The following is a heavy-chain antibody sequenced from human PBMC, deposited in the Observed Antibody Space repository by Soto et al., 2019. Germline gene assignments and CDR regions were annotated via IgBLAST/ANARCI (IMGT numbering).Heavy chain of an antibody. D-gene: IGHD2-21*01. Sequence: EVQLLESGGGLVQPGGSLRLSCVASGFTFSSYAMNWVRQAPGKGLEWVSTISGSGASTYYADSVKGRFTISRDNSKNTLYLQMNSLRAEDTAVYYCAKRGDPYYSWFVPWGQGTLVTVSS. CDR1: GFTFSSYA. V-gene: IGHV3-23*01. CDR2: ISGSGAST. CDR3: AKRGDPYYSWFVP. J-gene: IGHJ5*02.